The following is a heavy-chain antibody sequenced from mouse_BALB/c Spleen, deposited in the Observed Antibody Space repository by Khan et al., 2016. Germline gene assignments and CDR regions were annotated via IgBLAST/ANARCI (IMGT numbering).Heavy chain of an antibody. J-gene: IGHJ2*01. CDR3: ASRYDY. D-gene: IGHD2-14*01. V-gene: IGHV1-7*01. CDR1: GYTFTSYW. Sequence: QVQLQQSGAELAKPGASVKMSCKASGYTFTSYWMHWVKQRPGHGLEWIGYINPSTGYTEYNQKFKDKATLTADKSSSTAYMQLSSLTSEDSAVYYCASRYDYWGQGTTLTVSS. CDR2: INPSTGYT.